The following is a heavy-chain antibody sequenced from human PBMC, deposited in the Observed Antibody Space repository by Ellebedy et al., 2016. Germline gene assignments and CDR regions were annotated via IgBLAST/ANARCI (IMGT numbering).Heavy chain of an antibody. V-gene: IGHV2-5*01. J-gene: IGHJ4*02. CDR1: GFSLTTSQLV. CDR3: VHRTTVTSVDY. Sequence: SGPTLVKPTQTLTLTCTFSGFSLTTSQLVVGWVRQPPGKALEWLAFIYGHDDKRYSPSLRNRLTITKDTSRNQVVLTLTNMDPVDTATYYCVHRTTVTSVDYWGQGALVTVSS. CDR2: IYGHDDK. D-gene: IGHD4-17*01.